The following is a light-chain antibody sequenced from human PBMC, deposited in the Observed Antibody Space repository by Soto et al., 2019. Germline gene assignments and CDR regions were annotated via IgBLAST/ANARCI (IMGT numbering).Light chain of an antibody. V-gene: IGLV2-14*01. Sequence: QSALTQPASVSGSPGQSITISCTGTSSDVGGYNYVSWYQQHPGKAPKLMIYEVSNRPSGVSNRFSGPKSGNTASLTISGLQAEDEADYYCSSYTSSSNVFGTGTKVTVL. CDR3: SSYTSSSNV. CDR1: SSDVGGYNY. CDR2: EVS. J-gene: IGLJ1*01.